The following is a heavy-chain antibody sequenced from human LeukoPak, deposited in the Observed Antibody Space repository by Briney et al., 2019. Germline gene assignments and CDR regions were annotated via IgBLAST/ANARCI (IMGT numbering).Heavy chain of an antibody. Sequence: GESLKISCKGAGYSFTSYWISWVRQMPGKGLEWMGRIDPSDSYTNYSPSFQGHVTISADKSISTAYLQWSSLKASDTAVYYCATQGAYCGGDCYSALYYYYGMDVWGQGTTVTVSS. CDR3: ATQGAYCGGDCYSALYYYYGMDV. CDR1: GYSFTSYW. V-gene: IGHV5-10-1*01. J-gene: IGHJ6*02. CDR2: IDPSDSYT. D-gene: IGHD2-21*02.